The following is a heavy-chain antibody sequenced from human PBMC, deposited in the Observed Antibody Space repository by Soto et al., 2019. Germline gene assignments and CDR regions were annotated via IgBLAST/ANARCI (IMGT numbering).Heavy chain of an antibody. V-gene: IGHV3-7*01. CDR2: IIQDGSQK. Sequence: GSLRISCSGFTFNTYWMSWVRQAPGKGLEWVANIIQDGSQKNYVGSVRGRFTISRDNAKTSLSLQMDRLRVDDTAVYYCVRGRTSFDSWGQGPVITV. CDR1: GFTFNTYW. J-gene: IGHJ4*02. CDR3: VRGRTSFDS. D-gene: IGHD2-2*01.